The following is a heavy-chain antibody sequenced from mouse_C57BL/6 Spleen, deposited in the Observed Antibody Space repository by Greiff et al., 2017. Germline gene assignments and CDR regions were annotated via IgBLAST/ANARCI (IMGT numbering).Heavy chain of an antibody. CDR1: GYTFTSSW. J-gene: IGHJ4*01. Sequence: QVQLQQPGAELVRPGTSVKLSCKASGYTFTSSWMHWVKQRPGQGLEWIGVIDPSDSYTNYNQKFKGKATLTVDTSSSTAYMQLSRLTSEDSAVYYCANCDSYYAIDYWGQGTSGTVSS. V-gene: IGHV1-59*01. D-gene: IGHD4-1*01. CDR2: IDPSDSYT. CDR3: ANCDSYYAIDY.